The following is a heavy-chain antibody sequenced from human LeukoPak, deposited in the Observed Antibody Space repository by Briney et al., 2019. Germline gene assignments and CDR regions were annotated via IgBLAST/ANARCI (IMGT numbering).Heavy chain of an antibody. J-gene: IGHJ4*02. CDR2: IFWNSDSI. CDR3: VKDFGQTTAAIAY. Sequence: GRSLRLSCAASGFTFDDYAMHWVRQAPGRGLEWVAGIFWNSDSIGYADSVRGRFTISRDNAKNSLYLQMSSLRDEDTALYYCVKDFGQTTAAIAYWGRGTLVTVSS. CDR1: GFTFDDYA. V-gene: IGHV3-9*01. D-gene: IGHD2-2*01.